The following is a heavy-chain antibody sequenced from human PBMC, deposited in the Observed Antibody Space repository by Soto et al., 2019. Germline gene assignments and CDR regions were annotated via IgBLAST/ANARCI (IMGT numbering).Heavy chain of an antibody. V-gene: IGHV3-21*01. Sequence: EVQLVESGGGLVKPGGSLRLSCAASGFTFSGYTMNWVRQAPGKGLEWVSSISSNSRYIFYADSVKGRFTISRDNTKISLYLQMNSLRAEDTAVYYCARSPSGRDFNKYYMDVWGKGTTVTVSS. J-gene: IGHJ6*03. D-gene: IGHD2-21*02. CDR1: GFTFSGYT. CDR3: ARSPSGRDFNKYYMDV. CDR2: ISSNSRYI.